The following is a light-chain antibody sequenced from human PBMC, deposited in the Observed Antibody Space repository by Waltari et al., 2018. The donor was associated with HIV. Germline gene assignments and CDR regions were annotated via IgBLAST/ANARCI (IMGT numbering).Light chain of an antibody. CDR2: GAS. V-gene: IGKV3-20*01. CDR1: QRVRSTN. Sequence: EIVLTQSPATLSLSPGERATRFCMASQRVRSTNLAWYQQPPGQAPRLLIYGASSRATGISARFSGSGSGTVFSLTFCRLEPDDFAVYSCQQYANSAPITFGQGTRLEIK. CDR3: QQYANSAPIT. J-gene: IGKJ5*01.